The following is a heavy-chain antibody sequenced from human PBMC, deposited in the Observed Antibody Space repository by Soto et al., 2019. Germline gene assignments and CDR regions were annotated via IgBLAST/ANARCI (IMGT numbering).Heavy chain of an antibody. CDR1: GGSISSYY. Sequence: PSETLSLTCTVSGGSISSYYWSWIRQPPGKGLEWIGYIYYSGSTNYNPSLKSRVTISVDTSKNQFSLKLSSVTAADTAVYYCARVGGTRGYSSSWPLDYWGQGXLVTVSS. V-gene: IGHV4-59*01. CDR3: ARVGGTRGYSSSWPLDY. CDR2: IYYSGST. J-gene: IGHJ4*02. D-gene: IGHD6-13*01.